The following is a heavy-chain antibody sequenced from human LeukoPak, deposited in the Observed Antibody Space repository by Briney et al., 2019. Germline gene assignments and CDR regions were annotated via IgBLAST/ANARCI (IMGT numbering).Heavy chain of an antibody. J-gene: IGHJ4*02. Sequence: PGGSLRLSCAASGFTFSSYSMNWVRQAPGKGLEWVSYISSSSSTIYYADSVKGRFTISRDNAKNTLFLQMNSLRAEDTAVYYCASGSFCTNGVCYKGFDYWGQGTLVSVSS. CDR1: GFTFSSYS. CDR2: ISSSSSTI. D-gene: IGHD2-8*01. V-gene: IGHV3-48*04. CDR3: ASGSFCTNGVCYKGFDY.